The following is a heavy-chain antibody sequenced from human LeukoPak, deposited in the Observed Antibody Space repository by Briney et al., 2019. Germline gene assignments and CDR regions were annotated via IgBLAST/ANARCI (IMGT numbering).Heavy chain of an antibody. CDR3: ARLSGSTYNWFDP. CDR2: IYSSGST. D-gene: IGHD1-26*01. V-gene: IGHV4-4*07. CDR1: GGSISSYY. Sequence: SETLSLICTVSGGSISSYYWSWIRQPAGKGLDYIGRIYSSGSTNYNPSLKSRVTMSVDTSKNQFSLKMSSVTAADTAVYYCARLSGSTYNWFDPWGQGTLVTVSS. J-gene: IGHJ5*02.